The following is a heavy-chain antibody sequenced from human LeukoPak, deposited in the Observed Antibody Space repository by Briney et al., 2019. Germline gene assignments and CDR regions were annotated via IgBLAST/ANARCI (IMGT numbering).Heavy chain of an antibody. D-gene: IGHD3-16*01. CDR3: VRAKPEIGGFDS. Sequence: SQTLSLTCDISGDSVSSNSATWHWLRQSPSRGLEWLARTYQRSTWFNDYAVSLKGRITVTPDTSKNQFSLQLTSVTPEDTAVYYCVRAKPEIGGFDSGGQGTLVTVSS. J-gene: IGHJ4*02. CDR1: GDSVSSNSAT. V-gene: IGHV6-1*01. CDR2: TYQRSTWFN.